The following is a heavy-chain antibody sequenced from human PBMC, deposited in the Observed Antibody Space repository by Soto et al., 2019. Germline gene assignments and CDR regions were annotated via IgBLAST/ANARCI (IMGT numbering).Heavy chain of an antibody. CDR1: GHTFTSYD. Sequence: ASVKVSCKASGHTFTSYDINWVRQATGQGLEWMGWMNPNSGNTGYAQKFQGRVTMTRNTSISTAYMELSSLRSEDTAVYYCARENYCSSTSCYETWFDPWGQGTLVTVSS. CDR3: ARENYCSSTSCYETWFDP. J-gene: IGHJ5*02. CDR2: MNPNSGNT. D-gene: IGHD2-2*01. V-gene: IGHV1-8*01.